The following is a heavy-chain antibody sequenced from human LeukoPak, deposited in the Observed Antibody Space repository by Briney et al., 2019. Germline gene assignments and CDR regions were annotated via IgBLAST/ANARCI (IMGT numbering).Heavy chain of an antibody. CDR2: ITENGSPI. J-gene: IGHJ6*03. Sequence: GGSLRLSRAASGFVFSDYGMHWVRQAPGKGVGLVSYITENGSPIYYADSVKGRFTISREHAKDSLYLPMNSLRPEDTAVYSCARDPVAAAGSTYYHYYTDVWGKGTTVTVSS. CDR3: ARDPVAAAGSTYYHYYTDV. V-gene: IGHV3-11*01. CDR1: GFVFSDYG. D-gene: IGHD6-13*01.